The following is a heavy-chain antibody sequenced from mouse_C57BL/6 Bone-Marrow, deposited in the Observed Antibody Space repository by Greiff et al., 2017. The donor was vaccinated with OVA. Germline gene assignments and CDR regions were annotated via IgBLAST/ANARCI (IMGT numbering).Heavy chain of an antibody. V-gene: IGHV3-6*01. J-gene: IGHJ3*01. CDR2: ISYDGSN. D-gene: IGHD2-4*01. Sequence: EVQVVESGPGLVKPSQSLSLTCSVTGYSITSGYYWNWIRQFPGNKLEWMGYISYDGSNNYNPSLKNRISITRDTSKNQFFLKLNSVTTEDTATYYCARIYYDTFAYWGQGTLVTVSA. CDR1: GYSITSGYY. CDR3: ARIYYDTFAY.